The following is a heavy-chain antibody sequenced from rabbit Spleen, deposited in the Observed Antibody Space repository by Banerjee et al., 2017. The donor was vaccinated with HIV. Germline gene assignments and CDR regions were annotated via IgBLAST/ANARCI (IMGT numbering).Heavy chain of an antibody. Sequence: QEQLVESGGGLVKPEGSLTLTCKASGFSFSDRDVMCWVRQAPGKGLQWIACINIVTGKSVYASWAKGRFTMSRTSSTTVTLQMTSLTAADTARYFCARDLVDVIGWNFNLWGPGTLVTVS. V-gene: IGHV1S45*01. CDR2: INIVTGKS. CDR3: ARDLVDVIGWNFNL. D-gene: IGHD1-1*01. J-gene: IGHJ4*01. CDR1: GFSFSDRDV.